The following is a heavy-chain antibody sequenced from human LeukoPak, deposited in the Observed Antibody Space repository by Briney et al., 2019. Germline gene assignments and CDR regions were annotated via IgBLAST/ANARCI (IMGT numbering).Heavy chain of an antibody. CDR1: GFTFRSYA. Sequence: GGSLRLSCAASGFTFRSYAMHWVRQAPGKGLEWVAVISYDGSNKYYADSVKGRFTISRDNSKNTLYLQMNSLRAEDTAVYYCARDFWSGYSLFDYWGQGTLVTVSS. J-gene: IGHJ4*02. CDR3: ARDFWSGYSLFDY. CDR2: ISYDGSNK. D-gene: IGHD3-3*01. V-gene: IGHV3-30-3*01.